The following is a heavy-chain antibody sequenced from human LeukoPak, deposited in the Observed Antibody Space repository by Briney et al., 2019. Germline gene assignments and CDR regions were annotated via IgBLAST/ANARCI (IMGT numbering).Heavy chain of an antibody. CDR1: GYTFTSYG. J-gene: IGHJ4*02. D-gene: IGHD4-17*01. CDR2: IIPIFGTA. V-gene: IGHV1-69*13. Sequence: SVKVSCKASGYTFTSYGISWVRQAPGQGLEWMGGIIPIFGTANYAQKFQGRVTITADESTSTAYMELSSLRSEDTAVYYCARGTHDYGDYETLDYWGQGTLVTVSS. CDR3: ARGTHDYGDYETLDY.